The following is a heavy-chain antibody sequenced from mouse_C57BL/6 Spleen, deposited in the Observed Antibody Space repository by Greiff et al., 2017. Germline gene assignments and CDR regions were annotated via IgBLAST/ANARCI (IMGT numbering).Heavy chain of an antibody. D-gene: IGHD2-4*01. CDR3: ARSPNYDYDYYAMDY. Sequence: VQLQQSGPELVKPGASVKISCKASGYAFSSSWMNWVKQRPGKGLEWIGRIYPGDGDTNYNGKFKGKATLTVDKPSSTAYMQLSSLTSEDSAVYYCARSPNYDYDYYAMDYWGQGTSVTVSS. CDR2: IYPGDGDT. V-gene: IGHV1-82*01. CDR1: GYAFSSSW. J-gene: IGHJ4*01.